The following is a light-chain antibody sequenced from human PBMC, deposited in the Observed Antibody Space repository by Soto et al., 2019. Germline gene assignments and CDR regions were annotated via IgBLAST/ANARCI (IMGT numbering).Light chain of an antibody. V-gene: IGKV1-5*03. CDR1: QTISPW. CDR3: KQYDILPIT. CDR2: MTS. Sequence: IQMTNFTSTLPASVGDRVTITSPASQTISPWLAWYQQKQGRPPKLLIHMTSSLQRGVPSRFSGSGSGTHFTFTISSLQTEDIVTYYCKQYDILPITFGRGTRLEI. J-gene: IGKJ5*01.